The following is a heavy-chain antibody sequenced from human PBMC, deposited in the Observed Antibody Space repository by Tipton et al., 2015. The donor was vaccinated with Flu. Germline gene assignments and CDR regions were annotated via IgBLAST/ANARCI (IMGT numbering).Heavy chain of an antibody. Sequence: LRLSCTVSGGSITSSSYYRGWIRQPPGKGLEWIGGIFYSGSTYYNPSLKSRVTISVDTSKRQFSLTVTSVTAADTALYYCARHVRSGWWFFDHWGQGTLVTVSS. CDR3: ARHVRSGWWFFDH. J-gene: IGHJ4*02. D-gene: IGHD6-19*01. CDR1: GGSITSSSYY. CDR2: IFYSGST. V-gene: IGHV4-39*01.